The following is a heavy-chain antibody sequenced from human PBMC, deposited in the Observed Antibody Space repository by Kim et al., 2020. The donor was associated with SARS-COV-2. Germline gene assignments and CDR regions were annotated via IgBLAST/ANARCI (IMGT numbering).Heavy chain of an antibody. J-gene: IGHJ4*02. CDR2: IWYDGSNK. Sequence: GGSLRLSCVASGFTFSSYAMHWVRQAPGKGLEWVAVIWYDGSNKYYADSVKGRFTISRDNSKNTLYLQMNSLRAEDTAVYYCAKTSRGYSYGYVDYWGQG. V-gene: IGHV3-33*06. D-gene: IGHD5-18*01. CDR1: GFTFSSYA. CDR3: AKTSRGYSYGYVDY.